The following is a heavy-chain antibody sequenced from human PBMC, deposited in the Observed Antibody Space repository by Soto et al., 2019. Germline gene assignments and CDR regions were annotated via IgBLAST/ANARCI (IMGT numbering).Heavy chain of an antibody. CDR2: ISNSGTTI. D-gene: IGHD1-26*01. CDR3: ASPQAGTYYY. V-gene: IGHV3-48*02. J-gene: IGHJ4*02. Sequence: GGSLRLSCAASGFTFSSYSMNWVRQAPGKGLEWVSYISNSGTTIYYADSVKGRFTISRDNAKNSLYLQMNSLRDEDTAVYYCASPQAGTYYYWGQGTLVTVSS. CDR1: GFTFSSYS.